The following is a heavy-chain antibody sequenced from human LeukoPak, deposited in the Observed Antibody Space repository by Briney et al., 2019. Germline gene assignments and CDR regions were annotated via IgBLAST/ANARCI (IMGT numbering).Heavy chain of an antibody. J-gene: IGHJ6*03. D-gene: IGHD2-8*01. CDR3: ASSGLCTNGLCRDVGYMDV. V-gene: IGHV4-59*11. Sequence: SETLSLTCTVSGGSINRHYSSGVPQPPGKGLVWIGYISHSGNTNYNPSLNSRVTLSMHTSKNQRSLKLNSVTAADTVVYYRASSGLCTNGLCRDVGYMDVWGKGTTVTVSS. CDR2: ISHSGNT. CDR1: GGSINRHY.